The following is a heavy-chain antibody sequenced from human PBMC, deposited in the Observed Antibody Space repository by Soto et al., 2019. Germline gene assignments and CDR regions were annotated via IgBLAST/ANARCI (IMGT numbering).Heavy chain of an antibody. Sequence: EVRLVESGGGLVRPGGSLRLSCAASGFTFSSYWMHWVRQAPGKGLVWVSRMNEDGGTTDYADYVKGRFTISRDNAKNTLYLQMNRLRVEDTAVYYCASDLSGRADVWGQGTTVTVSS. D-gene: IGHD3-10*01. CDR2: MNEDGGTT. CDR3: ASDLSGRADV. V-gene: IGHV3-74*02. J-gene: IGHJ6*02. CDR1: GFTFSSYW.